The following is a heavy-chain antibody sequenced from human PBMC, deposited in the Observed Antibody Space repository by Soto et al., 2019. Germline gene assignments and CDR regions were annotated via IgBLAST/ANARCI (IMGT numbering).Heavy chain of an antibody. CDR2: ISAYNGNT. CDR3: ARDRGYNWNYGWFDP. Sequence: QVQLVQSGAEVKKPGASVTVSCKASGYTFTSYGISWVRQAPGKGVEWMGRISAYNGNTNYAQKLQGRVTMTTDTSTSTPYMELRSLRSDDTAVYYCARDRGYNWNYGWFDPWGQGTLVTVSS. D-gene: IGHD1-7*01. J-gene: IGHJ5*02. CDR1: GYTFTSYG. V-gene: IGHV1-18*01.